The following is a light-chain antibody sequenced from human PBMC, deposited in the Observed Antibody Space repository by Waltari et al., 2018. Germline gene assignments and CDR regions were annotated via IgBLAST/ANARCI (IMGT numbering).Light chain of an antibody. CDR2: GNN. J-gene: IGLJ2*01. Sequence: QSVLTQPPSVSGAPGQRVTISCTGSSSNIGTGYDVHWYQQLPGTAPKLLIYGNNNRPSGVPDRFSNSKSGTSAFLAITGLQAEDEAEYYCQSYDSSLSVAFGGGTKLTVL. CDR3: QSYDSSLSVA. CDR1: SSNIGTGYD. V-gene: IGLV1-40*01.